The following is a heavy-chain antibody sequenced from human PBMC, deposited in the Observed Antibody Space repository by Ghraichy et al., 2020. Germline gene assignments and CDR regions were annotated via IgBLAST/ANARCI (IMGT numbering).Heavy chain of an antibody. J-gene: IGHJ4*02. CDR3: AKGAWYGSEKQHS. D-gene: IGHD3-10*01. CDR2: IHYDGSNE. V-gene: IGHV3-30*02. Sequence: GGSLRLSCAASGFTFSSYDMHWVRQAPGKGLEWVAVIHYDGSNEFYADSVKGRFTISRDNSKNTHYLQMNSLRAEDTAVYYCAKGAWYGSEKQHSWGQGTLVTVSS. CDR1: GFTFSSYD.